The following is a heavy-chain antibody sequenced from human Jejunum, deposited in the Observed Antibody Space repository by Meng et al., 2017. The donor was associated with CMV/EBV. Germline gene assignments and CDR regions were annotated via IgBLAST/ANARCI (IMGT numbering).Heavy chain of an antibody. CDR3: ARVLYDYSWEMDV. CDR2: IYYSGDT. CDR1: GASISSYY. J-gene: IGHJ6*02. Sequence: VSGASISSYYWSWIRQPPGKRLEWIGYIYYSGDTNYNPSLKSRVTISVDTSKNQFSLKLSSVTAADTAVYYCARVLYDYSWEMDVWGQGTTVTVSS. D-gene: IGHD4-11*01. V-gene: IGHV4-59*01.